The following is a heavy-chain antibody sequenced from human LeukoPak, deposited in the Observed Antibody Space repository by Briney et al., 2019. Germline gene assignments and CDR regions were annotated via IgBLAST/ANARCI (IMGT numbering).Heavy chain of an antibody. V-gene: IGHV4-38-2*02. D-gene: IGHD6-13*01. Sequence: PSETLSLTCIVSNYSISSGYYWAWIRQPPGKGLAWIGSVYHSGTTFYNPSLKSRLTISMDTSKNQFSLNLNSVSAADTAVYFCARRGTSWPHWYFDLWGRGTLVTVSS. CDR2: VYHSGTT. CDR3: ARRGTSWPHWYFDL. J-gene: IGHJ2*01. CDR1: NYSISSGYY.